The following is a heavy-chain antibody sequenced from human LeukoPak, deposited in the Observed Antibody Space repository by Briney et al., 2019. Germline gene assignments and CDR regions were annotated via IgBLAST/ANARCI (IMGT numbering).Heavy chain of an antibody. J-gene: IGHJ4*02. CDR3: ARGYYDSSGYYYFGY. CDR1: GDTFTSYY. D-gene: IGHD3-22*01. CDR2: INPSGGST. V-gene: IGHV1-46*01. Sequence: ASVKVSCKASGDTFTSYYMHWVRQAPGQGLEWMGIINPSGGSTSYAQKFQGRVTMTWDTSTSTVYMQLSSLRSEDTPVYYCARGYYDSSGYYYFGYWGQGTLVTVSS.